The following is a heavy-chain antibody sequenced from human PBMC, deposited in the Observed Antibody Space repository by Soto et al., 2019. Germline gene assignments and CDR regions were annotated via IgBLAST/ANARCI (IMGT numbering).Heavy chain of an antibody. Sequence: ITWKESGRTLVKPTQTLTLTCSFSGFSLNIGGMGVGWVRQPRGQAMEWLALIYWDDDERYRPSLRSRLNITKDTINNQVVLTMTNMDPEDTATYYCVRNWRYYGGDYYYGMDAWGQGTTVTVSS. CDR1: GFSLNIGGMG. V-gene: IGHV2-5*02. D-gene: IGHD3-10*01. CDR3: VRNWRYYGGDYYYGMDA. J-gene: IGHJ6*02. CDR2: IYWDDDE.